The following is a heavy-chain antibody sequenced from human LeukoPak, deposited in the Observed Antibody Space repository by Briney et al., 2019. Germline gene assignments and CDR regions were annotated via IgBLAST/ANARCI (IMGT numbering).Heavy chain of an antibody. Sequence: SETLSLTCTVSGGSISSSSYYWGWIRQPPGKGLEWIGEINHSGSTNYNPSLKSRVTISVDTSKNQFSLKLSSVTAADTAVYYCASQSIGYQLTQITFDYWGQGTLVTVSS. CDR1: GGSISSSSYY. V-gene: IGHV4-39*07. CDR2: INHSGST. J-gene: IGHJ4*02. CDR3: ASQSIGYQLTQITFDY. D-gene: IGHD2-2*01.